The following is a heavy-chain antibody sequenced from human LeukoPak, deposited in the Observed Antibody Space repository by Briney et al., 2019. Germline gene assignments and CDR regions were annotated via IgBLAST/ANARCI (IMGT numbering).Heavy chain of an antibody. CDR3: AKDDAWLRFGE. Sequence: PGGSLRLSCAASGFTFSSHAMHWVRQAPGKGLEWVAVISYDGSNKYYADSVKGRFTISRDNSKNMLYLEVISLTADDTAVYYCAKDDAWLRFGEWSQGTLVTVSS. V-gene: IGHV3-30*04. CDR1: GFTFSSHA. CDR2: ISYDGSNK. D-gene: IGHD3-10*01. J-gene: IGHJ4*02.